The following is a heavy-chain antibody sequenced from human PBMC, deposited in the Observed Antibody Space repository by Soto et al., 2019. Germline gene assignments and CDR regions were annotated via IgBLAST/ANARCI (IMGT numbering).Heavy chain of an antibody. V-gene: IGHV1-69*06. Sequence: QVQLVQSGAEVKKPGSSVKVSCKASGGTFSSYAISWVRQAPGQGLEWMGGIIPIFGTANYAQKVQGRVTISADKSKSTAYMELSSRRSEDTAVYYCARDTRVGRLHGSGYYCYGMDVWGQGTTVTVSS. D-gene: IGHD4-4*01. CDR3: ARDTRVGRLHGSGYYCYGMDV. CDR1: GGTFSSYA. J-gene: IGHJ6*02. CDR2: IIPIFGTA.